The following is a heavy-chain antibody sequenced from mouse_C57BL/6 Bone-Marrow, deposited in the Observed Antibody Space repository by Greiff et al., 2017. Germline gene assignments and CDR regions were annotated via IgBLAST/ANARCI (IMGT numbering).Heavy chain of an antibody. Sequence: QVQLQQSGPELVKPGASVKISCKASGYAFSSSWMNWVKQRPGKGLEWIGRIYPGDGDTNYNGQFKGKATLTADKSSSTAYMQLSSLTSEDSAVYFCTRENYYGSKGYWGQGTTLTVSS. V-gene: IGHV1-82*01. D-gene: IGHD1-1*01. J-gene: IGHJ2*01. CDR3: TRENYYGSKGY. CDR1: GYAFSSSW. CDR2: IYPGDGDT.